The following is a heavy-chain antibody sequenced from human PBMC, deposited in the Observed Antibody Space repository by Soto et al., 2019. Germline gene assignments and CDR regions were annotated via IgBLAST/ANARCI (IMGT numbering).Heavy chain of an antibody. V-gene: IGHV5-51*01. CDR1: GYSFTSYW. Sequence: PGESLKISCKGSGYSFTSYWIGWVRQMPGKGLEWMGIIYPGDSDTRYSPSFQGQVTISADKSISTAYLQWSSLKASDTAMYYCARRNSFSYYYYGMDVWGQGTTVTVSS. CDR2: IYPGDSDT. CDR3: ARRNSFSYYYYGMDV. D-gene: IGHD1-7*01. J-gene: IGHJ6*02.